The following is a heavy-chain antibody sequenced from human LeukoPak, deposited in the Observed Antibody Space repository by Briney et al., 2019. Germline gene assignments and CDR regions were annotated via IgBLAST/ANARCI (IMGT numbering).Heavy chain of an antibody. J-gene: IGHJ3*02. CDR3: ARPYHWLEHCAFDI. CDR1: GASINNYY. D-gene: IGHD6-19*01. Sequence: SETLSLTCTVSGASINNYYWSWIRQTPGKGLEWIGYVNSGGNTNRNPSLTSRVIISIDTSKNQFSLKVGSVTAADTAVYYCARPYHWLEHCAFDIWGQGTMVTVSS. CDR2: VNSGGNT. V-gene: IGHV4-59*08.